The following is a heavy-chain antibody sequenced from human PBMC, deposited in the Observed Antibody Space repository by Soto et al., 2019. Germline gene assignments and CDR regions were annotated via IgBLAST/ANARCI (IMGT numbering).Heavy chain of an antibody. Sequence: GGSLRLPCAASGFTFSSHAMRWVRQAPGKGLEWVSAISGSGGSTYYADSVKGRFTISRDNSKNTLYLQMNSLRAEDTAVYYCAKYGDYVVDYWGQGTLVTVSS. CDR1: GFTFSSHA. D-gene: IGHD4-17*01. CDR2: ISGSGGST. J-gene: IGHJ4*02. CDR3: AKYGDYVVDY. V-gene: IGHV3-23*01.